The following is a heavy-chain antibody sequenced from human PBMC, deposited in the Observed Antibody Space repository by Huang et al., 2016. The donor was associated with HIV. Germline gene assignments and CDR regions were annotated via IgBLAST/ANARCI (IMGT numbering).Heavy chain of an antibody. D-gene: IGHD6-6*01. CDR1: GGTFSTYA. V-gene: IGHV1-69*01. CDR2: SIPICGTA. Sequence: QVQLVQSGAEVKKPGSSVKVSCKASGGTFSTYAISWVRQAPGKGLEGMGGSIPICGTANYEQKFQGTVTITADEFTSTAYMELSSLRSEDTALYYCARGRTRSSLYDSYYGLDVWGQGTTVTVSS. J-gene: IGHJ6*02. CDR3: ARGRTRSSLYDSYYGLDV.